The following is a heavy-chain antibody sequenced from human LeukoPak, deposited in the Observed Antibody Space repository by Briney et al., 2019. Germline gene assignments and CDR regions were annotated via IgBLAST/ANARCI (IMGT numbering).Heavy chain of an antibody. Sequence: PSQTLSLTCTVSGGSISSGGYYWSWIRQPPGKGLEWIGEINHSGSTNYNPSLKSRVTISVDTSKNQFSLKLSSVTAADTAVYYCARGKRWFNPREFDYWGQGTLVTVSS. CDR1: GGSISSGGYY. CDR3: ARGKRWFNPREFDY. V-gene: IGHV4-30-2*01. J-gene: IGHJ4*02. D-gene: IGHD5-24*01. CDR2: INHSGST.